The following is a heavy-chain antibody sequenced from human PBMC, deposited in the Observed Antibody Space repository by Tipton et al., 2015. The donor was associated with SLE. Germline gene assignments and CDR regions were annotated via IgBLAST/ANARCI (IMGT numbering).Heavy chain of an antibody. CDR3: AKASPGLNYFDY. CDR1: GFTFSSYS. CDR2: ISSSSSTK. J-gene: IGHJ4*02. Sequence: SLRLSCAASGFTFSSYSMNWVRQAPGKGLEWVSYISSSSSTKYYADSVKGRFTISRDNAKNSLYLQMNSLRAEDTAVYYCAKASPGLNYFDYWGQGTLVTVSS. V-gene: IGHV3-48*01.